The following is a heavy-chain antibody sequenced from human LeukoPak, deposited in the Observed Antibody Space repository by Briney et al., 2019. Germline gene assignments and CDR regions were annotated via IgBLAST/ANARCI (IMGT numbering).Heavy chain of an antibody. J-gene: IGHJ6*04. Sequence: GGSLRLTCAASGFTFSRYWMSWVRQAPGKGLGWVANIKQDGSEKYYVDSVKGRFTISRDNAKNSLYLQMNSLRAEDTAVYYCARAFDWSGYLMDVWGKGTTVTVSS. V-gene: IGHV3-7*01. CDR2: IKQDGSEK. CDR3: ARAFDWSGYLMDV. CDR1: GFTFSRYW. D-gene: IGHD3-3*01.